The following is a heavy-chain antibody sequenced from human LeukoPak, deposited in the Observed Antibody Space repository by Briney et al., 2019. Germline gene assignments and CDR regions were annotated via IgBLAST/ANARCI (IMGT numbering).Heavy chain of an antibody. J-gene: IGHJ4*02. CDR3: VRDISGYYFDY. Sequence: GGSLRLSRAASGFIFNDYYMSWIRQAPGKGLEWVSYISGSSIYTRYADSVKGRFTISRDNAKNSLYLQMNSLRAEDTALYYCVRDISGYYFDYWGQGTLVTVSS. CDR2: ISGSSIYT. V-gene: IGHV3-11*05. CDR1: GFIFNDYY. D-gene: IGHD3-22*01.